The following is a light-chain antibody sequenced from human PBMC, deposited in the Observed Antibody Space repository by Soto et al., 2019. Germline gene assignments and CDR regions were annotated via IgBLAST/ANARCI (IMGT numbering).Light chain of an antibody. CDR1: QSASSY. CDR2: DAS. CDR3: LQYSTWPPLYT. J-gene: IGKJ2*01. Sequence: IVMPQYPATLSVSLGERVTLSCRASQSASSYLAWYQQKPGQAPRLLISDASTRATDIPDRFSGSGSGTDFTLTSSSLQSTDLAVYYCLQYSTWPPLYTFGQGTKLEI. V-gene: IGKV3-15*01.